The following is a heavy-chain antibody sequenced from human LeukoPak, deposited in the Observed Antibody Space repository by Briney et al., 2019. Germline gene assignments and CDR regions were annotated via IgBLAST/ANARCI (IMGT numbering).Heavy chain of an antibody. CDR1: GGSISSYY. D-gene: IGHD6-19*01. Sequence: PSETLSLTCTVSGGSISSYYWSWIRQPPGKGLEWIGYIYYSGNSNYNPSLKSRVTISVDTSKNQFSLKLSSVTAADTAVHYCARGDSSGWYMPFYFDYWGQGTLVTVSS. CDR3: ARGDSSGWYMPFYFDY. CDR2: IYYSGNS. J-gene: IGHJ4*02. V-gene: IGHV4-59*01.